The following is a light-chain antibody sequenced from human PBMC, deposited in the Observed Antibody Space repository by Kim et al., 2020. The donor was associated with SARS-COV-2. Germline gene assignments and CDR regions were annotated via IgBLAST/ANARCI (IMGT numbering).Light chain of an antibody. J-gene: IGKJ1*01. Sequence: EIVLTQSPATLSLSPGERATLSCRASQSVGGYLAWYQQKPGQAPRLLIYDSSTRAPGIPARFSGSGSGTDFTLTISNLEPEDFAIYYCQQRTNWRTFGQGTKVDIK. CDR1: QSVGGY. V-gene: IGKV3-11*01. CDR3: QQRTNWRT. CDR2: DSS.